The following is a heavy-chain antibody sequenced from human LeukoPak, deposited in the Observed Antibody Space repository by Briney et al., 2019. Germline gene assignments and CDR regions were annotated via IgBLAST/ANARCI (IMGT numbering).Heavy chain of an antibody. CDR3: SRGPHWDPHFDF. CDR1: GYTFTSYY. V-gene: IGHV1-46*01. J-gene: IGHJ4*02. Sequence: ASVKVSCKASGYTFTSYYMHWVRQAPGQGLEWMGIINPSGGSTSYAQKFQGRVIMTWDTSISTASMELSRLRSDDTAVYYCSRGPHWDPHFDFWGQGTLVTVSS. CDR2: INPSGGST. D-gene: IGHD7-27*01.